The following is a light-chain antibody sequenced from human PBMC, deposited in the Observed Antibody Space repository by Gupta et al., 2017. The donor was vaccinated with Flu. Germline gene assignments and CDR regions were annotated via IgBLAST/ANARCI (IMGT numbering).Light chain of an antibody. V-gene: IGKV4-1*01. CDR1: HSVLYSSKNKNY. CDR2: WAS. Sequence: NCKSSHSVLYSSKNKNYLAWYQQKPGQPPKLLIYWASTRESGVPDRFSGGGSGTDFTLTISSLQAEDVAVYYCQQFYITPPTFGQGTKLEIK. CDR3: QQFYITPPT. J-gene: IGKJ2*01.